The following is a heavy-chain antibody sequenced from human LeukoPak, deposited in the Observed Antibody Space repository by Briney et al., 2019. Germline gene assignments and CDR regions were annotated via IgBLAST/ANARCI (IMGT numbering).Heavy chain of an antibody. CDR2: IYSGGTI. Sequence: GGSLRLSCAASGFTVSSNYMAWVRQAPGKGLEWVSVIYSGGTIYYADSVKGRFTISRDNSKNTLYLQMNSLRAEDTAVYYCAKDQGSVAAAVSWFDPWGQGTLVTVSS. V-gene: IGHV3-53*01. CDR3: AKDQGSVAAAVSWFDP. D-gene: IGHD6-13*01. CDR1: GFTVSSNY. J-gene: IGHJ5*02.